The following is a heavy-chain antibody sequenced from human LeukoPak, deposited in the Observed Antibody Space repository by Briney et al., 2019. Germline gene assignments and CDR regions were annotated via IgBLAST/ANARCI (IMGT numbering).Heavy chain of an antibody. CDR2: INHSGST. CDR3: ARKPNRWLKRKDWFDP. D-gene: IGHD5-12*01. Sequence: SETLSLTCAVYGGSFSGYYWSWIRQPPGKGLEWIGEINHSGSTNYNPSLKSRVTISVDTSKNQFSLKLSSVTAADTAVYYCARKPNRWLKRKDWFDPWGQGTLVTVSS. J-gene: IGHJ5*02. V-gene: IGHV4-34*01. CDR1: GGSFSGYY.